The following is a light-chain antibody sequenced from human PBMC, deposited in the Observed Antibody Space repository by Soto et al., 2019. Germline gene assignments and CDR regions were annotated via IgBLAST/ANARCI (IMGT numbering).Light chain of an antibody. J-gene: IGKJ1*01. CDR1: QSISTY. V-gene: IGKV1-39*01. Sequence: DIQMTQSPSSLSASVGDRVTISCRASQSISTYLNWYQQKPGTAPRLLIYRASSVKSGVPPRFSGSGSGRDFTLTISSLRPDDFGTYYSQQYDNYPWTFGQGTKVDSK. CDR3: QQYDNYPWT. CDR2: RAS.